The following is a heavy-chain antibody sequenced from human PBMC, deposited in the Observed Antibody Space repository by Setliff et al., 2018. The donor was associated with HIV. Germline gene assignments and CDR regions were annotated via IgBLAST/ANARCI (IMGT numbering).Heavy chain of an antibody. CDR3: ARERDSNGYQFDY. CDR2: INAGNGNT. J-gene: IGHJ4*02. Sequence: ASVKVSCKASGYTFTNYAMHWLRQAPGQRLEWMGWINAGNGNTRYLQDLQGRVTITKDRSASTAYMEVSNLRSEDMAVYYCARERDSNGYQFDYWGQGTLVTVSS. D-gene: IGHD3-22*01. V-gene: IGHV1-3*03. CDR1: GYTFTNYA.